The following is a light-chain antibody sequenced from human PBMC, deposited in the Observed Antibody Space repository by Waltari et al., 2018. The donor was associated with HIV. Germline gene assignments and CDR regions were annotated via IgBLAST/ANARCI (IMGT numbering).Light chain of an antibody. V-gene: IGLV1-47*01. J-gene: IGLJ3*02. Sequence: QSVLTQPPSASGTPGQRVTMSCSGSSYNIGSNFVSRYKQAPGTAPKLLVFRNNERPSGVPDRFSGSKSDTSASLAISGLRSDDEADYYCASWDDRLSGMVFGGGTKLTVL. CDR1: SYNIGSNF. CDR2: RNN. CDR3: ASWDDRLSGMV.